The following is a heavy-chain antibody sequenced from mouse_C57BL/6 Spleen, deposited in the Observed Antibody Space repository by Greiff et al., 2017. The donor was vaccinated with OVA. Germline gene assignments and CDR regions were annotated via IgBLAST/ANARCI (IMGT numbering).Heavy chain of an antibody. J-gene: IGHJ1*03. CDR2: SRNKANDYTT. D-gene: IGHD4-1*01. Sequence: EVKLVESGGGLVQSGRSLRLSCATSGFTFSDFYMEWVRQAPGKGLEWIAASRNKANDYTTEYSASVKGRFIVSRDTSQSILYLQMNALRAEDTAIYYCARDAVTGTGYFDVWGTGTTVTVSS. CDR3: ARDAVTGTGYFDV. V-gene: IGHV7-1*01. CDR1: GFTFSDFY.